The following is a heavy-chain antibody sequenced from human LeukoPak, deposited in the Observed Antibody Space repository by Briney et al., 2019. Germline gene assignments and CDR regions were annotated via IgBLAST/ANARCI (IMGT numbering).Heavy chain of an antibody. CDR2: INPSGGST. V-gene: IGHV1-46*01. D-gene: IGHD6-13*01. CDR3: ARDRLQQQLVGDAFDI. CDR1: GYTFTAYY. Sequence: GASVKVSCKASGYTFTAYYMHWVRQAPGQGLECMGIINPSGGSTTYAQKFQGRVAMTRDTSTSTVYMEVSSLRSEDTAVYYCARDRLQQQLVGDAFDIWGQGTMVTVSS. J-gene: IGHJ3*02.